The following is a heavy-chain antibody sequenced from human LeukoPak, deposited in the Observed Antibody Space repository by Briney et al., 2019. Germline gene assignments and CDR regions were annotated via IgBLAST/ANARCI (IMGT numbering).Heavy chain of an antibody. J-gene: IGHJ4*02. V-gene: IGHV3-11*01. CDR1: GFTFSDYY. CDR2: ISSSGSTI. D-gene: IGHD1-20*01. CDR3: AREGARYNWNDTLFG. Sequence: GGSLRLSCAASGFTFSDYYMSWIRQAPGKGLEWVSYISSSGSTIYYADSGKGRFTISRRNAKNSLYLQMNSLRAEDTAVYCCAREGARYNWNDTLFGWGQGTLVTVSS.